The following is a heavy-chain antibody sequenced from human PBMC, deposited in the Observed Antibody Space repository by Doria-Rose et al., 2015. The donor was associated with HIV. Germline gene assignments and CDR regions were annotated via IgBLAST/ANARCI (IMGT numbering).Heavy chain of an antibody. Sequence: QVQLVGSGAEVKKPGASVTVSCKTSGYTFSAYAIHWVRQAPGQRLEWMGWLNVGNGDTRYSRKFQDRVTITSDTSANTGYMALSSLRSEDTAVYYCARIHSLSSSSLGHWGQGTLVPVSS. D-gene: IGHD6-13*01. J-gene: IGHJ4*02. CDR1: GYTFSAYA. CDR3: ARIHSLSSSSLGH. V-gene: IGHV1-3*01. CDR2: LNVGNGDT.